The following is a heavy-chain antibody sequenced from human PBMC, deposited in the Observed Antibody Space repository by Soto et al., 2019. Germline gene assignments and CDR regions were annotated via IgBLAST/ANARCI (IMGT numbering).Heavy chain of an antibody. Sequence: EVQLLGSGGGLVQPGGSLRLSCVGSGFTFSTYWMNWVRQAPGKGLEWVANINPDGNVGTYVDSVRGRFTTSRDNAKNSLYLQMNRRRADDTAVYFCAGWGGHDYNYWGQGIMVTVSS. CDR1: GFTFSTYW. V-gene: IGHV3-7*03. CDR2: INPDGNVG. J-gene: IGHJ4*02. CDR3: AGWGGHDYNY. D-gene: IGHD4-4*01.